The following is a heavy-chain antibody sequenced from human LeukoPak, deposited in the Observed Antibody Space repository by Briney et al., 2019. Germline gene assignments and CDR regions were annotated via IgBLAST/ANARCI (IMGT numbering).Heavy chain of an antibody. J-gene: IGHJ5*02. CDR3: ASNQIGDWFDP. CDR1: GYSISSGYY. D-gene: IGHD3-10*01. Sequence: SETLSLTCTVSGYSISSGYYWGWIRQPPGKGLEWIGYIYYSGSTNYNPSLKSRVTISVDTSKNQFSLKLSSVTAADTAVYYCASNQIGDWFDPWGQGTLVTVSS. CDR2: IYYSGST. V-gene: IGHV4-61*01.